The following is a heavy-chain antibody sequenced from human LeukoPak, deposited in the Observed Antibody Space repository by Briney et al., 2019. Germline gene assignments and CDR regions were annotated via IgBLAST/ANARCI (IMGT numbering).Heavy chain of an antibody. J-gene: IGHJ5*01. CDR2: ITSCGDTT. Sequence: GGSLRLSCTASGFTFSIYAMSWVRQAPGRGLEWVSAITSCGDTTFYADSVRGRFTISRDNSKNTLYLQMSSLRAEDTAVFYCAKDRPNYFGSNGHYYRRNGDSWGQGTLVTVSS. CDR1: GFTFSIYA. CDR3: AKDRPNYFGSNGHYYRRNGDS. V-gene: IGHV3-23*01. D-gene: IGHD3-10*01.